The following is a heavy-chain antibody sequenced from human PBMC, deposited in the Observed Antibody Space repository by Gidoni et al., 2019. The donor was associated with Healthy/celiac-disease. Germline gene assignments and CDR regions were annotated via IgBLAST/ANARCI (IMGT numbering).Heavy chain of an antibody. CDR3: ARGLIAVAGTGFDY. V-gene: IGHV1-2*04. D-gene: IGHD6-19*01. CDR1: GYTFTGYY. CDR2: IPPNSGGT. Sequence: QVQLVQSGAAVKKPGASVKVSCKASGYTFTGYYMHWVRQAPGQGLEWMGWIPPNSGGTNYAQKFQGWVTMTRDTSISTAYMELSRLRSDDTAVYYCARGLIAVAGTGFDYWGQGTLVTVSS. J-gene: IGHJ4*02.